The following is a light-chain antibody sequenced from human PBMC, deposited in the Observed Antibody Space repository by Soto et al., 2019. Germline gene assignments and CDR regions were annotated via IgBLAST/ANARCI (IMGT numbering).Light chain of an antibody. J-gene: IGKJ1*01. CDR2: DVS. CDR3: QHYDSYSWT. CDR1: QSISIL. V-gene: IGKV1-5*01. Sequence: DIQMTQSPSTLSASVGDRVTITCRASQSISILLAWYQQKPGGAPKLLIYDVSTLERGVPSRFSGSGSGTYFALTISSLQPDDFATYSCQHYDSYSWTFGQGTRVDIK.